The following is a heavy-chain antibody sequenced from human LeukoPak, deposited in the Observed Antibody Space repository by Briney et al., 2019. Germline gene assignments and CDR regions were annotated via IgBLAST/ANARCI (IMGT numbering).Heavy chain of an antibody. V-gene: IGHV3-48*04. D-gene: IGHD2-2*01. J-gene: IGHJ6*03. Sequence: GGSLRLSCAASGFTFSSYSMSWVRQAPGKGLEWISYISLSSSTIYYADSVKGRFTISRDNAKNSLYLQMNSLRAEDTAVYYCARGADCSSTSCYGGHYYYYYMDVWGKGTTVTVSS. CDR1: GFTFSSYS. CDR2: ISLSSSTI. CDR3: ARGADCSSTSCYGGHYYYYYMDV.